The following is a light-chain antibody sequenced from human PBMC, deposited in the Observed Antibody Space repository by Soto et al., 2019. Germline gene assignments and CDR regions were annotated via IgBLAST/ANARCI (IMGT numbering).Light chain of an antibody. CDR3: QQSYSSSMLA. V-gene: IGKV1-39*01. J-gene: IGKJ4*01. Sequence: DIHMTQSPSSLYASIGDRVTITCRASQIIDSYLNWYQQKGGKAPKLLIYGVSKLQSGVPPRFSGSGSGTEFNLTITGLHPQDVATASCQQSYSSSMLAFGGGTKVEIK. CDR2: GVS. CDR1: QIIDSY.